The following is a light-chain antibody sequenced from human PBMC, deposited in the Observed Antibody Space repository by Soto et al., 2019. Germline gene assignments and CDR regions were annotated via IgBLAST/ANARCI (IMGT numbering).Light chain of an antibody. J-gene: IGKJ5*01. Sequence: EIVLTQSPTTLSLSPGERAALPCRASQSVKSSYLAWYQHKPGQAPRLLIYGAFNRATGIPARFSGSGSGTDFTLTISSLEPEDSAIYYCQQRNVWPPVTFGLGTLLEIK. CDR1: QSVKSSY. CDR3: QQRNVWPPVT. CDR2: GAF. V-gene: IGKV3-11*01.